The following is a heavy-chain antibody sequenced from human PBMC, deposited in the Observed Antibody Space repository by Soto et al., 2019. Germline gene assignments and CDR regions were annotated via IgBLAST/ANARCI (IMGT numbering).Heavy chain of an antibody. D-gene: IGHD6-19*01. V-gene: IGHV4-59*01. Sequence: XXTLYLPFTVSGGSISTYYWRWVRQPPGKGLEWIGYIYYSGSTKYNPSLKSRVTISVDTSKNQFSLKLNYVTAADTAVYYCARQWLSYAFDIWGQGTKVTVSS. CDR3: ARQWLSYAFDI. CDR1: GGSISTYY. J-gene: IGHJ3*02. CDR2: IYYSGST.